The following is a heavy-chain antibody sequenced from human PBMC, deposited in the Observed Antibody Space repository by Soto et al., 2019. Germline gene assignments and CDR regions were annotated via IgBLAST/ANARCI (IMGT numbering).Heavy chain of an antibody. CDR3: ARLSRKGPNYYYGMDV. CDR2: IYYSGST. Sequence: SETLSLTCTVSGGSISSGDYYWSWIRQPPGKGLEWIGYIYYSGSTYYNPSLKSRVTISVDTSKNQFSLKLSSVTAADTAVYYCARLSRKGPNYYYGMDVWGQGTTATVSS. J-gene: IGHJ6*02. V-gene: IGHV4-30-4*01. CDR1: GGSISSGDYY.